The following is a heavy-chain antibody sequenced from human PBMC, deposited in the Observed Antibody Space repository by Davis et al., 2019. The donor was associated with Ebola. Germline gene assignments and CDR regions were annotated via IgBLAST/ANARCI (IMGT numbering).Heavy chain of an antibody. D-gene: IGHD6-13*01. CDR2: ICAAGDT. CDR1: GFTFRSYD. CDR3: ARAGFGSTWLDC. V-gene: IGHV3-13*01. Sequence: PGASLRLSCAASGFTFRSYDMHWVRQATGKGLEWVSAICAAGDTYYPVSVKGRFTISRENAKNSLYLQMTSLRAEDTAVYYCARAGFGSTWLDCWGQGILVTVSS. J-gene: IGHJ5*01.